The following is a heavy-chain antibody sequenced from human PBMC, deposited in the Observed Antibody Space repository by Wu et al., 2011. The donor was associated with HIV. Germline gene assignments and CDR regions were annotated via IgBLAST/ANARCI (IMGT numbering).Heavy chain of an antibody. CDR3: ARLSMVRGVIITLDYYYGMDV. CDR1: GGTFSSYA. D-gene: IGHD3-10*01. J-gene: IGHJ6*02. Sequence: QVQLVQSGAEVEKPGSSVKVSCKASGGTFSSYAISWVRQAPGQGLEWMGWISAYNGKTYYAQKLQGRVTMTTDTSTSTAYMELRSLRSDDTAVYYCARLSMVRGVIITLDYYYGMDVWGQGTTVTVSS. V-gene: IGHV1-18*01. CDR2: ISAYNGKT.